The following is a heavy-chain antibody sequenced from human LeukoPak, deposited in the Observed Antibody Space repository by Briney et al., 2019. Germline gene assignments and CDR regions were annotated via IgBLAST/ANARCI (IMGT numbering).Heavy chain of an antibody. J-gene: IGHJ4*02. CDR1: GYTFTGYY. V-gene: IGHV1-2*02. CDR3: ARGHYDILTGYCSDY. CDR2: INPNSGGT. Sequence: ASVKVSCKASGYTFTGYYMHWVRQAPGQGLEWMGWINPNSGGTNYAQKFQGRVTMTRDTSISTAYMELSRLRSDDTAVYYCARGHYDILTGYCSDYWGQGTLVTVSS. D-gene: IGHD3-9*01.